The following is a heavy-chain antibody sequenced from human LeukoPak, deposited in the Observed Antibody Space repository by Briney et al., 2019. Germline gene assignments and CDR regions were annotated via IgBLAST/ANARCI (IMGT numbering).Heavy chain of an antibody. V-gene: IGHV1-2*02. CDR3: ARWPSHYDSNFAGFDY. CDR2: INPNSGGT. Sequence: ASVKVSCKASGYTFTGYYMHWVRQAPGQGLEWMGWINPNSGGTNYAQKFQGRVTMTRDTSISTAYMELSRLRSDDTAVYYCARWPSHYDSNFAGFDYWGQGTLVTVSS. D-gene: IGHD5-12*01. CDR1: GYTFTGYY. J-gene: IGHJ4*02.